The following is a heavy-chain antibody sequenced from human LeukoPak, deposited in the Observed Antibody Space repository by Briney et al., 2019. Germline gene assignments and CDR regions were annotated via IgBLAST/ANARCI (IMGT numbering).Heavy chain of an antibody. D-gene: IGHD3-22*01. CDR2: ISRSSSTM. J-gene: IGHJ5*02. V-gene: IGHV3-48*02. CDR3: AREVLGIVGIVDRKAYNWFDP. Sequence: TGGSLRLSCAASGSTFSSYSMNWVRQAPGKGLEWVSHISRSSSTMYYADSVKGRFTISRDNAKNSLYLQMDSLRDEDTAVYYCAREVLGIVGIVDRKAYNWFDPWGQGTLVTVSS. CDR1: GSTFSSYS.